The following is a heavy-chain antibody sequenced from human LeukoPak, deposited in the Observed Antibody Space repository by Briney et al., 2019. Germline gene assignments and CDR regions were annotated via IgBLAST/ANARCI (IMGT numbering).Heavy chain of an antibody. CDR2: INPNSGGT. Sequence: GASVKVSCKASGYTFSGYYIHWVRQAPGQGLKWMGRINPNSGGTNYAQKFQGRVTMTRDTSISTAYMELNSLRSDDTAVYYCARDCGGDCYQAYWGQGTLVTVSS. CDR1: GYTFSGYY. J-gene: IGHJ4*02. CDR3: ARDCGGDCYQAY. D-gene: IGHD2-21*02. V-gene: IGHV1-2*06.